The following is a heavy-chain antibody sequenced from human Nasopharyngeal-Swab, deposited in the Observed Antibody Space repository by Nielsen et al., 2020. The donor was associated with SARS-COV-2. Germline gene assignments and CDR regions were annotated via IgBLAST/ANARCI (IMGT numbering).Heavy chain of an antibody. D-gene: IGHD3-10*01. V-gene: IGHV1-8*01. CDR3: ARLEVRGVIGP. CDR1: GYTFTRFD. CDR2: INPNSGNT. J-gene: IGHJ5*02. Sequence: SVTVSCKASGYTFTRFDIHWVRQAPGQGLEWMGWINPNSGNTGYAQKFQGRISMTRNTHINTAYMELDSLTSADTAVYYCARLEVRGVIGPWGQGTLVTVSS.